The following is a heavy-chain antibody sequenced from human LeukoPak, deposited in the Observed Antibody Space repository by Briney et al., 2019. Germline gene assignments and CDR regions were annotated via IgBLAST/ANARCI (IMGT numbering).Heavy chain of an antibody. D-gene: IGHD3-22*01. CDR2: IYHSGST. J-gene: IGHJ4*02. CDR1: GGSISGGGYS. CDR3: ARGGDYYDSSGPRVAFDY. Sequence: SQTLSLTCAVSGGSISGGGYSWSWIRQPPGKGLEWIGYIYHSGSTYYNPSLKSRVTISVDRSKNQFSLKLSSVTAADTAVYYCARGGDYYDSSGPRVAFDYWGQGTLVTVSS. V-gene: IGHV4-30-2*01.